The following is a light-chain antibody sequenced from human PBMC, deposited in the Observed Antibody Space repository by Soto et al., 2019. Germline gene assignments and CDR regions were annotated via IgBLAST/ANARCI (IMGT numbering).Light chain of an antibody. Sequence: QAVVTQPPSASGTPGQRVSISCSGSSSNIGSNYVYWYQQLPGAAPTLLIYRNNQRPSGVPDRFSGSKSGTSASLAISGLRSEDEADYYCGAWDNSLSGYVVFGGGTKVTVL. CDR1: SSNIGSNY. V-gene: IGLV1-47*01. J-gene: IGLJ2*01. CDR3: GAWDNSLSGYVV. CDR2: RNN.